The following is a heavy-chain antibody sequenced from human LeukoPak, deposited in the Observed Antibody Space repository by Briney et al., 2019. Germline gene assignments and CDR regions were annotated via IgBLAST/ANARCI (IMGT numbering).Heavy chain of an antibody. V-gene: IGHV4-34*01. CDR3: ARDPSMVRGVIKGNENWFDP. J-gene: IGHJ5*02. D-gene: IGHD3-10*01. CDR1: GGSFSGYY. CDR2: INHSGST. Sequence: SETLSLTCAVYGGSFSGYYWSWIRQPPGKGLEWIGEINHSGSTSYNPSLKSRVTISVDTSKNQFSLKLSSVTAADTAVYYCARDPSMVRGVIKGNENWFDPWGQGTLVTVSS.